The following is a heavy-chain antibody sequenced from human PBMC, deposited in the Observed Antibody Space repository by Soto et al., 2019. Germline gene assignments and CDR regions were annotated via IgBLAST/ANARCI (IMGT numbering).Heavy chain of an antibody. CDR1: GGSFSGYY. D-gene: IGHD6-6*01. CDR2: INHSGST. J-gene: IGHJ6*03. V-gene: IGHV4-34*01. CDR3: ARALRGGSSSWYYYYMDV. Sequence: PSETLSLTCAVYGGSFSGYYWSWIRQPQGKGLKWIGEINHSGSTNYNPSLKSRVTISVDTSKNQFSLKLSSVTAADTAVYYCARALRGGSSSWYYYYMDVWGKGTTVTVSS.